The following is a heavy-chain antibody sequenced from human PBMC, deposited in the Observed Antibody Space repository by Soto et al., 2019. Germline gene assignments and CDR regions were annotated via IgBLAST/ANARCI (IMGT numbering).Heavy chain of an antibody. D-gene: IGHD3-10*01. J-gene: IGHJ4*02. CDR1: GFTVGNNY. CDR2: IYSTGTT. V-gene: IGHV3-53*01. Sequence: EVQLVESGGGLIQPGGSLKLSCAASGFTVGNNYMSWVRQAPGKGLEWVSLIYSTGTTKYADAVKGRFTGSRDNAKNTLYLQMNSIRAEDTAVYYCAKDGRGSGSHYNSFGYWGQGTLVNVS. CDR3: AKDGRGSGSHYNSFGY.